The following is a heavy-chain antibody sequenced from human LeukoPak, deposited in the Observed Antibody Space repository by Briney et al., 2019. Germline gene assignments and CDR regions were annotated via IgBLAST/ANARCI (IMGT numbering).Heavy chain of an antibody. CDR1: GDSISSGDYY. CDR2: IYTSGST. D-gene: IGHD1-1*01. Sequence: SETLSLTCTVSGDSISSGDYYWSWIRQPAGKGLEWIGRIYTSGSTNYNPSLKSRVTISVDTSKNQFSLKLSSVTAADTAVYYCARTTEAHSRRTRYYDYYMDVWGKGTTVTVSS. CDR3: ARTTEAHSRRTRYYDYYMDV. J-gene: IGHJ6*03. V-gene: IGHV4-61*02.